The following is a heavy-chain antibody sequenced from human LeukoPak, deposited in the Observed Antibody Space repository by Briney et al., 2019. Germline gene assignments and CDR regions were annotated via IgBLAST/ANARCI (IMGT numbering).Heavy chain of an antibody. CDR2: IDPNSGGP. CDR3: ARRLSTWSEGWFDP. Sequence: ASVKVPCKASGYTFIDYYIHWVRQAPGQGLEWMGWIDPNSGGPHYTQKFQGRVTMTRDASISTAYMELSGLTSDDTAVYYCARRLSTWSEGWFDPWVQGPLVTVSS. V-gene: IGHV1-2*02. D-gene: IGHD6-13*01. J-gene: IGHJ5*02. CDR1: GYTFIDYY.